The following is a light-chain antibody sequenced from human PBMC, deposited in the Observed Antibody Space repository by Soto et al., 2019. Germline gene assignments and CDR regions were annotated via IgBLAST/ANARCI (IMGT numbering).Light chain of an antibody. CDR3: QQYNNGPS. J-gene: IGKJ1*01. CDR1: QSVSSN. V-gene: IGKV3-15*01. Sequence: IVMTQSPATLSVSPGERATLSCRASQSVSSNLAWYQQKPGQAPRLLIYGASTRATGIPARFSGSGSGTDSPLTISTLQSEVFPVYYCQQYNNGPSFGQGTKV. CDR2: GAS.